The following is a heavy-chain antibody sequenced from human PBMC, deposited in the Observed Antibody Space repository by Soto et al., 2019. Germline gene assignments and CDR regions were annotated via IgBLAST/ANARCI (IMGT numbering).Heavy chain of an antibody. Sequence: QVQLQESGPGLVKPSQTLSLTCTGSGDSISSSNNYWSWIRQPPGAGLEWIGFISYSGTTSYSPSLNSRLAISLDTSKNQFSLSLSSATAADTAMYYCARGRGYSYGLDPWGQGTLVTVSS. CDR2: ISYSGTT. D-gene: IGHD5-18*01. CDR3: ARGRGYSYGLDP. CDR1: GDSISSSNNY. J-gene: IGHJ5*02. V-gene: IGHV4-30-4*01.